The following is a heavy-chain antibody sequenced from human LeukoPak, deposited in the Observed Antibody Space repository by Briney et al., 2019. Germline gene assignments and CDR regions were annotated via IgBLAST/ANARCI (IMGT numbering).Heavy chain of an antibody. D-gene: IGHD2-15*01. J-gene: IGHJ4*02. V-gene: IGHV3-23*01. CDR1: GFTFSSYG. CDR2: ISGSGGST. CDR3: ARGLGYCSGGSCYSL. Sequence: GGSLRLSCAASGFTFSSYGMSWVRQAPGKGLEWVSAISGSGGSTYYADSVKGRFTISRDNSKNTLYLQMNSLRAEDTAVYYCARGLGYCSGGSCYSLWGQGTLVTVSS.